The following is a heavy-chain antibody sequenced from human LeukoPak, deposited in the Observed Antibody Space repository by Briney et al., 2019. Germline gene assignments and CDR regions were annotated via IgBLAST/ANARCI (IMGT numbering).Heavy chain of an antibody. D-gene: IGHD3-16*02. Sequence: SQTLSLTCAISGDSVSSNSAAWNWIRQSPSRGLEWLGRTYYRSKRYNDYAVSVKSRITINPDASKNQFSLQLNSVTPEDTAVYYCARGEDRDYVWGSYRHQDAFDIWGQGTMVTVSS. CDR1: GDSVSSNSAA. CDR3: ARGEDRDYVWGSYRHQDAFDI. V-gene: IGHV6-1*01. J-gene: IGHJ3*02. CDR2: TYYRSKRYN.